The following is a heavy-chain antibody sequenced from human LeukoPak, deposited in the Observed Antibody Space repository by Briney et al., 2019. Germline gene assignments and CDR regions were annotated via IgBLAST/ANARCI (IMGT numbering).Heavy chain of an antibody. CDR1: GYTFTGYY. CDR3: AREQGRDNWFDP. V-gene: IGHV1-2*02. CDR2: INPNNGGT. Sequence: ASVKVSCKASGYTFTGYYMHWVRQAPGQGLEWMGWINPNNGGTNYAQKVQGRVTMTRDTSISTAYMELSRLRSDDTAVYYCAREQGRDNWFDPWGQGTLVTVSS. J-gene: IGHJ5*02. D-gene: IGHD3-10*01.